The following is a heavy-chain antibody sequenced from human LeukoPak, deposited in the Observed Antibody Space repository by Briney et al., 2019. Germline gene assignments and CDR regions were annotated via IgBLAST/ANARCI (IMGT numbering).Heavy chain of an antibody. CDR1: GYSISSGYN. D-gene: IGHD2-15*01. CDR3: AREDLTLNNWFDP. V-gene: IGHV4-38-2*02. CDR2: IYHSGST. Sequence: SETLSLTCTVSGYSISSGYNWGWIRQPPGKGLEWIGSIYHSGSTYYNPSLKSRVTISVDTSKNQFSLKLSSVTAADTAVYYCAREDLTLNNWFDPWGQGTLVTVSS. J-gene: IGHJ5*02.